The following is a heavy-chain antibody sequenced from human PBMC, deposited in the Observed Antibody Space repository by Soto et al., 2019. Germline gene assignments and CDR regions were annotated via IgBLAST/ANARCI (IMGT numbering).Heavy chain of an antibody. V-gene: IGHV4-59*08. CDR2: IYYSGST. CDR1: DGSISRYY. D-gene: IGHD3-10*01. J-gene: IGHJ4*02. Sequence: SETLSLTCSVADGSISRYYWSWIRQPPGKGLEWIGYIYYSGSTNYNPSLKSRVTISVDTSKNQFSLKLNSMTAADTAVYYCARHNYGSGSTYFDYWGQGTLVTVSS. CDR3: ARHNYGSGSTYFDY.